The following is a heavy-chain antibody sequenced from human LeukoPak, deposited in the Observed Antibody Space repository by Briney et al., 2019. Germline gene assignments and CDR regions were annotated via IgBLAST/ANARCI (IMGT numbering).Heavy chain of an antibody. CDR1: GFTFSTYW. V-gene: IGHV3-74*01. J-gene: IGHJ4*02. Sequence: PGGSLRLSCAASGFTFSTYWMHWVRQAPGKGLVWVSHVNVDGSGAGYADSVKGRFTISRDNAKNTLYLHMNSLRAEDTAVYYCARATRIYSSGWYYSFDYWGQGTLVTVSS. CDR2: VNVDGSGA. D-gene: IGHD6-19*01. CDR3: ARATRIYSSGWYYSFDY.